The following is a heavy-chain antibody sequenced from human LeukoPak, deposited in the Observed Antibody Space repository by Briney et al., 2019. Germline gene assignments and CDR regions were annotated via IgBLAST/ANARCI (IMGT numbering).Heavy chain of an antibody. D-gene: IGHD3-3*01. CDR1: GFTFSSYW. CDR2: IKQDGSEK. V-gene: IGHV3-7*01. CDR3: AAELRSGYFVGAFDI. Sequence: GGSLRLSCAAFGFTFSSYWMSWVRQAPGKGLEWVANIKQDGSEKYYVDSVKGRFTISRDNAKNSLYLQMNSLRAEDTAVYYCAAELRSGYFVGAFDIWGQGTMVTVSS. J-gene: IGHJ3*02.